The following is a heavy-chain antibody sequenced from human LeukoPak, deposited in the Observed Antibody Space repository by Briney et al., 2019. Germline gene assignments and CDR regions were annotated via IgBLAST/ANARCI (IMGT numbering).Heavy chain of an antibody. CDR3: ARSYGEYYLDY. D-gene: IGHD4-17*01. CDR2: IYHSGST. Sequence: SETLSLTCTVSGGSVTSSGYYWTWVRQHPGKGLEWIGYIYHSGSTYCNPSLKSRVTMSVDRSKNQFSVNLTSVTAADTAVYYCARSYGEYYLDYWGQGTLVTVSS. CDR1: GGSVTSSGYY. V-gene: IGHV4-31*03. J-gene: IGHJ4*02.